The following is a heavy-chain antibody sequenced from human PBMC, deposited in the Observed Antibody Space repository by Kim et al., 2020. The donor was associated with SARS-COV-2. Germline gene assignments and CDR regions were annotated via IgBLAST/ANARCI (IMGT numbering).Heavy chain of an antibody. D-gene: IGHD3-22*01. CDR3: ARDVVERYYDSSGSVTFDY. J-gene: IGHJ4*02. V-gene: IGHV3-7*01. Sequence: GGSLRLSCAASGFTFSTYWMSWVRHAPGKGLEWVANIKQDGSEKYYVDSVKGRFTISRDNAKNSLYLQMNSLRAEDAAVYYCARDVVERYYDSSGSVTFDYWGQGTLVTVSS. CDR2: IKQDGSEK. CDR1: GFTFSTYW.